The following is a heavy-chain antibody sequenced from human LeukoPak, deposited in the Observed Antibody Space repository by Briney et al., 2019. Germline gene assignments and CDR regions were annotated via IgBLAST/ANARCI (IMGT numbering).Heavy chain of an antibody. D-gene: IGHD6-19*01. V-gene: IGHV4-59*01. CDR1: GGSISSYY. CDR3: ALSSGWRSFDY. Sequence: PSETLSLTCTVSGGSISSYYWSWIRQPPGKGLEWIGYIYYSGSTNYNPPLKSRVTISVDTSKNQFSLKLSSVTAADTAVYYCALSSGWRSFDYWGQGTLVTVSS. CDR2: IYYSGST. J-gene: IGHJ4*02.